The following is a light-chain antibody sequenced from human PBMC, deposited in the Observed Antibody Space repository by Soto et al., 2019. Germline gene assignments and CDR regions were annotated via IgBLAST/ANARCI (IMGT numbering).Light chain of an antibody. J-gene: IGLJ1*01. Sequence: QSALTQPASVSGSPGQSITISCTGTSSDIDVYDLVSWYRQYPGKAPKLMIYGVSKRPSGVSDRFSGSKSGTSASLAISGLQSEDEADYYCATWDDSLHGYVFGTGTKLTVL. CDR3: ATWDDSLHGYV. V-gene: IGLV2-14*02. CDR1: SSDIDVYDL. CDR2: GVS.